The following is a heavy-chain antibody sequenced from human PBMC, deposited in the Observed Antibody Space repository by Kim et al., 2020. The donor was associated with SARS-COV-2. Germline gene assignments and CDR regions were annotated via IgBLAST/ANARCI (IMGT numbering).Heavy chain of an antibody. D-gene: IGHD6-19*01. V-gene: IGHV3-21*01. CDR3: ARVPIAVAGTVDY. J-gene: IGHJ4*02. Sequence: YADSVKGRFTISRDNAKNSLYLQMNSLRAEDTAVYYCARVPIAVAGTVDYWGQGTLVTVSS.